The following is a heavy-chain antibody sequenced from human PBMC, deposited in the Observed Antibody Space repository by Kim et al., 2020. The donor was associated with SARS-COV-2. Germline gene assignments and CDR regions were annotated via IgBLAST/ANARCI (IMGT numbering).Heavy chain of an antibody. CDR1: GFTFDEYA. D-gene: IGHD3-16*01. V-gene: IGHV3-9*01. J-gene: IGHJ4*02. CDR2: IFSSGRT. Sequence: GGSLRLSCAGSGFTFDEYAMHWVRQAPGKGLEWVSGIFSSGRTGYADSMKGRVTISRDNAKNLLYLQINSLTLEDTAFYFCVKDNVPGGADSWGPGTLVTVSS. CDR3: VKDNVPGGADS.